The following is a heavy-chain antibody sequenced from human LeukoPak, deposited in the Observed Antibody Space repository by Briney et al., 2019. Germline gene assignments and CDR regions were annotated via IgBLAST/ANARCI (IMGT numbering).Heavy chain of an antibody. D-gene: IGHD2-8*01. CDR1: GYTFTSYY. CDR3: ARDEDPSLPYCNNGVCYTWDY. J-gene: IGHJ4*02. V-gene: IGHV1-46*01. CDR2: INPSGGNT. Sequence: ASVKVSCKASGYTFTSYYMHWVRQAPGQGLEGMGIINPSGGNTSYAQKFQGRVTMTRDTSTSTVYMELSSLRSEDTAVYYCARDEDPSLPYCNNGVCYTWDYWGQGTLVTVSS.